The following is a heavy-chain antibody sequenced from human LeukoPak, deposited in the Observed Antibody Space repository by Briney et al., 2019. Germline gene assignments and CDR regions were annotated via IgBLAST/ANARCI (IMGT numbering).Heavy chain of an antibody. CDR2: TYPGDSNT. CDR3: VRSPACSSGTCYPNWFDP. D-gene: IGHD2-15*01. CDR1: GYSFTNNW. J-gene: IGHJ5*02. V-gene: IGHV5-51*01. Sequence: GESLKISCKGSGYSFTNNWIGWVRQMPGKGLEWMGITYPGDSNTRYSPSFQGQVTISADKSISSAYLQWSSLKASDTAMYYCVRSPACSSGTCYPNWFDPWGQGTLVTVSA.